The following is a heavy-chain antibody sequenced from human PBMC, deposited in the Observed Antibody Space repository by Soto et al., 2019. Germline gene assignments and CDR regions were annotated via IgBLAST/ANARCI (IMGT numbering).Heavy chain of an antibody. CDR2: ISYDGSNK. V-gene: IGHV3-30-3*01. CDR3: ARDQGLGGSPFYYGMDV. Sequence: ESVGGVVQPGRSLRLSCAASGFTFSSYAMHWVRQAPGKGLEWVAVISYDGSNKYYADSVKGRFTISRDNSKNTLYLQMNSLRAEDTAVYYCARDQGLGGSPFYYGMDVWGQGTTVTVSS. D-gene: IGHD1-26*01. CDR1: GFTFSSYA. J-gene: IGHJ6*02.